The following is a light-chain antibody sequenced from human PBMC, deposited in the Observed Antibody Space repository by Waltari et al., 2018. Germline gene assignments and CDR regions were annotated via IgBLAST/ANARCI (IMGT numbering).Light chain of an antibody. Sequence: ELVLTQSPGPLSLSPGDRAPLSCRASQSVSRTLAWYQQKPGQAPRLLIYGASIRATGIPDRFSGSGSGTDCSLTISRLEPEDFAVYYCQHYVRLPATFGQGTKVEIK. CDR2: GAS. V-gene: IGKV3-20*01. CDR3: QHYVRLPAT. CDR1: QSVSRT. J-gene: IGKJ1*01.